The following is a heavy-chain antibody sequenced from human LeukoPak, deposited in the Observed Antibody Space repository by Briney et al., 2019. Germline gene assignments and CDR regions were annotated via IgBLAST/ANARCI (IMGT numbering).Heavy chain of an antibody. CDR1: KFTFSFYD. J-gene: IGHJ3*02. Sequence: GGSLRLSCAAAKFTFSFYDMHWVRQGPGKGLEWVSGITTAADTYYAGSVKGRFTISREDARTLLFLQMNSLRAGDTAVYYCVRVRVGSGAFDIWGHGTMVTVSS. CDR2: ITTAADT. D-gene: IGHD1-26*01. CDR3: VRVRVGSGAFDI. V-gene: IGHV3-13*01.